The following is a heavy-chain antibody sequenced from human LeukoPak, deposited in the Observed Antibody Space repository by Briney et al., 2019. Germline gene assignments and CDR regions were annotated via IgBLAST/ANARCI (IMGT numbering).Heavy chain of an antibody. J-gene: IGHJ4*02. Sequence: ASVKVSCKASGYTFTTSYIHWVRQAPGQGLEWMGIINPSGETTSYAQKFQGRVTMTRDMSTSTVYLELSSLRSEDTAVYYCARVSEGGGSFNVFDYWGQGTLVTVSS. CDR1: GYTFTTSY. CDR3: ARVSEGGGSFNVFDY. D-gene: IGHD2-15*01. CDR2: INPSGETT. V-gene: IGHV1-46*01.